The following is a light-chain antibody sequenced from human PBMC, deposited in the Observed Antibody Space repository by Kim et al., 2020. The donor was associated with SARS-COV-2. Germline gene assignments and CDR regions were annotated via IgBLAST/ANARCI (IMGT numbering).Light chain of an antibody. CDR3: AAWDDSLSGWV. CDR2: RNN. Sequence: GQGVTTSCSGSSSSIGSNYVYWYQQLPGPAPKLLIYRNNQRPSGVPARFSGSKSGTSASLAISGLRSEDEADYYCAAWDDSLSGWVFGGGTQLTVL. J-gene: IGLJ3*02. CDR1: SSSIGSNY. V-gene: IGLV1-47*01.